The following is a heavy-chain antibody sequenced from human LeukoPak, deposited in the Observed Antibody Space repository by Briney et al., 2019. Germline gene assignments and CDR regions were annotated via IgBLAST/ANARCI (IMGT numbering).Heavy chain of an antibody. V-gene: IGHV4-61*02. J-gene: IGHJ4*02. D-gene: IGHD3-22*01. CDR2: IYTSGST. CDR3: ARVTGNYYDSSGYYYPFFDY. Sequence: TSETLSLTCTVSGGSISSGSYYWSWIRQPAGKGLEWIGRIYTSGSTNYNPSLKSRVTISVDTSKNQFSLKLSSVTAADTAVYYCARVTGNYYDSSGYYYPFFDYWGQGTLVTVSS. CDR1: GGSISSGSYY.